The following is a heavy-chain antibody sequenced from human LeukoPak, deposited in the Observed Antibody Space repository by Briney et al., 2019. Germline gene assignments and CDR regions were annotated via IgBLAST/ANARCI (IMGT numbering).Heavy chain of an antibody. CDR3: ARPSPPGDGYNPCDY. CDR1: GFTFSSYG. J-gene: IGHJ4*02. Sequence: PGGSLRLSCAASGFTFSSYGMHWVRQAPGKGLEWVAFIRYDGSNKYYADSVKGRFTISRDNSKNTLYLQMNSLRAEDTAVYYCARPSPPGDGYNPCDYWGPGALVIVSS. CDR2: IRYDGSNK. D-gene: IGHD5-24*01. V-gene: IGHV3-30*02.